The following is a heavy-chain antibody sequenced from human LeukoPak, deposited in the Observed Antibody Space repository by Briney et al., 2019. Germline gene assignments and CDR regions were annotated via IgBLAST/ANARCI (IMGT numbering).Heavy chain of an antibody. Sequence: ASVTDSFKASRYTFTSYGISWVRPAPGQGGEWMGCISAYNGNTNYAQKLQGRVTITTDTSTSTAYMELRSLRSDDTAVYYCARAPWGYYDSRGEPNFDYWGQGTLDTVSS. V-gene: IGHV1-18*01. CDR1: RYTFTSYG. D-gene: IGHD3-22*01. CDR2: ISAYNGNT. J-gene: IGHJ4*02. CDR3: ARAPWGYYDSRGEPNFDY.